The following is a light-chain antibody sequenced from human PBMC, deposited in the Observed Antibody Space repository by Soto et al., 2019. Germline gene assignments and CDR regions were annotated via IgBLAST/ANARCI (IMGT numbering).Light chain of an antibody. CDR2: GAS. V-gene: IGKV3-20*01. CDR1: QSVSSSY. J-gene: IGKJ5*01. CDR3: QQYGSSPT. Sequence: EIVLTQSPGTLSLSPGERATLSCRASQSVSSSYLAWYQQKPGQAPRLLIYGASSRAPGIPDRFSGSASGTGFTLIISRLEPEDFAVYYCQQYGSSPTFGQGTRLEIK.